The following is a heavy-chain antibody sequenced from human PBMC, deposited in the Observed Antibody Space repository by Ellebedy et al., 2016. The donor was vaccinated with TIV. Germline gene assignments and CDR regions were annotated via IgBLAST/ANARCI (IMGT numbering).Heavy chain of an antibody. J-gene: IGHJ4*02. Sequence: PGGSLRLSCVVSGLTFMDHAMTWVRQTPGKGLEWVSAISGSGADIYYADSVKGRFTISRDNSKDTLFLQMDSRRDDDTAVYYCTRDKNYAFEYWGQGTLVTVSS. CDR1: GLTFMDHA. CDR2: ISGSGADI. CDR3: TRDKNYAFEY. D-gene: IGHD1-7*01. V-gene: IGHV3-23*01.